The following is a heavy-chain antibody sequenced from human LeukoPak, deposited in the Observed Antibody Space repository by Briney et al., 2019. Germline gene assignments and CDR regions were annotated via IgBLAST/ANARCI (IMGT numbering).Heavy chain of an antibody. D-gene: IGHD1-14*01. CDR2: ISPYKDTP. J-gene: IGHJ6*03. V-gene: IGHV1-18*01. CDR1: GYTFNGYG. Sequence: ASVKVSCKASGYTFNGYGINWVRQAPGQGLEWLGWISPYKDTPYYTQQVQGRVTLTIDTSTSTAHMELRSLRSDDTAVYYCARADRGYYYYYMDVWGKGTTVTVSS. CDR3: ARADRGYYYYYMDV.